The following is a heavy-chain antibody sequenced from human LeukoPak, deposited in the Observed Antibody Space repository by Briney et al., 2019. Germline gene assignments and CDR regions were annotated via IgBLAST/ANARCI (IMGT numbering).Heavy chain of an antibody. J-gene: IGHJ4*02. V-gene: IGHV4-30-2*01. CDR2: IYHSGST. Sequence: SQTLSLTCTVSGGSISSGGYYWSWIRQPPGKGLGWIGYIYHSGSTYYNPSLKSRVTISVDRSKNQFSLKLSSVTAADTAVYYCARVGSDSYGYSYFDYWGQGTLVTVSS. D-gene: IGHD5-18*01. CDR3: ARVGSDSYGYSYFDY. CDR1: GGSISSGGYY.